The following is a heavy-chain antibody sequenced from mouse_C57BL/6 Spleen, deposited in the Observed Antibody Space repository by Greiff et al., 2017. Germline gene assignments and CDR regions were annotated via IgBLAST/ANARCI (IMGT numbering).Heavy chain of an antibody. CDR3: ARRGDSSGYPYYFDY. D-gene: IGHD3-2*02. CDR2: INPNNGGT. Sequence: VQLQQSGPELVKPGASVKISCKASGYTFTDYYMNWVKQSHGKSLEWIGDINPNNGGTSYNQKFKGKATLTVDKSSSTAYMELRSLTSEDSAVYYCARRGDSSGYPYYFDYWGQGTTLTVSS. J-gene: IGHJ2*01. CDR1: GYTFTDYY. V-gene: IGHV1-26*01.